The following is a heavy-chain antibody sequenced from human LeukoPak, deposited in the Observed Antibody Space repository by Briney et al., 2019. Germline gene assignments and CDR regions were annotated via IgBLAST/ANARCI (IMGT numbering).Heavy chain of an antibody. J-gene: IGHJ4*02. V-gene: IGHV4-59*01. D-gene: IGHD3-3*01. CDR2: IYYTGST. CDR3: ARARGDFWSGYFFDY. CDR1: GGSISSYY. Sequence: SETLSLTCTVSGGSISSYYWSWIRQPPGKGLEWIGYIYYTGSTNYNPSLSSRVTISVDTSKNQLSLKVTSVTAADTAVYYCARARGDFWSGYFFDYWGQGTLVTVSS.